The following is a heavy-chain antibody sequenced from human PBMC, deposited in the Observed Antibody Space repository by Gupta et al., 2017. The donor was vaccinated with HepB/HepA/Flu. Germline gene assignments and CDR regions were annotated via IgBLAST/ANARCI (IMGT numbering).Heavy chain of an antibody. CDR1: GFTFSNAW. D-gene: IGHD6-6*01. Sequence: EVQLVESGGGLVKPGGSLRLSCAASGFTFSNAWMSWVRQAPGKGLEWVGRIKSKTDGGTTDYAAPVKGRFTISRDDSKNTLYLQMNSLKTEDTAVYYXTTXSIAARXTYYYYYYGMDVWGQGTTVTVSS. V-gene: IGHV3-15*01. J-gene: IGHJ6*02. CDR2: IKSKTDGGTT. CDR3: TTXSIAARXTYYYYYYGMDV.